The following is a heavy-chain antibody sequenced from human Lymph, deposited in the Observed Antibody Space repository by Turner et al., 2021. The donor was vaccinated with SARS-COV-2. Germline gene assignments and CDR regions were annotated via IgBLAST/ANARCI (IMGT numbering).Heavy chain of an antibody. CDR1: GIIVRRNY. CDR2: IYSGGTT. V-gene: IGHV3-53*01. CDR3: ARDLGTYGMDV. J-gene: IGHJ6*02. D-gene: IGHD6-13*01. Sequence: VRLVEPGGGLIRPGGSLRLSCAASGIIVRRNYMNWVRQAPGKGLEWVSVIYSGGTTYYADSVKGRFTISRDNSKNTLYLQMNSLRVEDTAVYYCARDLGTYGMDVWGQGTTVTVSS.